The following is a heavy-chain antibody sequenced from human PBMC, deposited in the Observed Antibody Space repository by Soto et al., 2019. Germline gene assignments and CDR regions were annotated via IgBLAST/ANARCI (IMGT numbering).Heavy chain of an antibody. D-gene: IGHD1-1*01. CDR3: ARWVEVSLDYFDS. CDR2: VFHNGRT. V-gene: IGHV4-30-4*01. J-gene: IGHJ4*02. CDR1: CAYMINSYYY. Sequence: SETPSATRTVSCAYMINSYYYWSWVRQTPGKGLEWIGHVFHNGRTYYNPSLKGRVGILVDTSRNHFSLNLNSMTVADAAVYYCARWVEVSLDYFDSWGQGIPVTVSS.